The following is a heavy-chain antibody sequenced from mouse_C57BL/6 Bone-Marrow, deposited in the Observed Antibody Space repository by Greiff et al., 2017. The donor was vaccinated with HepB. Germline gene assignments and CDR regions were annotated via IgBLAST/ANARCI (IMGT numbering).Heavy chain of an antibody. CDR3: ARRVFITTANWYFDV. CDR1: GYTFTSYW. D-gene: IGHD1-1*01. J-gene: IGHJ1*03. CDR2: IDPSDSYT. Sequence: VQLQQSGAELVKPGASVKLSCKASGYTFTSYWMQWVKQRPGQGLEWIGEIDPSDSYTNYNQKFKGKATLTVDTSSSTAYMQLSSLTSEDSAVYYCARRVFITTANWYFDVWGTGTTVTVSS. V-gene: IGHV1-50*01.